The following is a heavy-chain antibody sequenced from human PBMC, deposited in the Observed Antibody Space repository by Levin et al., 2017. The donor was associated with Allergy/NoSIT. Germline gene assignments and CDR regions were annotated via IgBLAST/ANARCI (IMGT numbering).Heavy chain of an antibody. Sequence: GESLKISCKASGYTFTSYYMHWVRQAPGQGLEWMGIINPSGGSTSYAQKFQGRVTMTRDTSTSTVYMELSSLKSDDTAVYYCARDYPLNTMIRGYYMDVWGKGTTVTVSS. V-gene: IGHV1-46*03. CDR1: GYTFTSYY. J-gene: IGHJ6*03. CDR3: ARDYPLNTMIRGYYMDV. CDR2: INPSGGST. D-gene: IGHD3-10*01.